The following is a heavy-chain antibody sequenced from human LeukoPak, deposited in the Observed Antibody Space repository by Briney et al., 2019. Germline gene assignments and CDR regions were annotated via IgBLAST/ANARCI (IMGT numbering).Heavy chain of an antibody. V-gene: IGHV4-39*07. CDR3: ARRYCSSTSCYSSGRTGDYFDY. J-gene: IGHJ4*02. CDR1: GGSISSSSYY. Sequence: SETLSLTCTVSGGSISSSSYYWGWIRQPPGKGLEWIGSIYYSGSTYYNPSLKSRVTISVDTSKNQFSLKLSSVTAADTAVYYCARRYCSSTSCYSSGRTGDYFDYWGQGTLVTVSS. CDR2: IYYSGST. D-gene: IGHD2-2*02.